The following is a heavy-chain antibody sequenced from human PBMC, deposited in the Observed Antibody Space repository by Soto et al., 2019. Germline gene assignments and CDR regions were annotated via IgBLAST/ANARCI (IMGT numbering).Heavy chain of an antibody. CDR2: IYYSGST. CDR1: GGSISSGGYY. J-gene: IGHJ4*02. V-gene: IGHV4-31*01. Sequence: QVQLQESGPGLVKPSQTLSLTCTVSGGSISSGGYYWSWIRQHPGKGLEWIGYIYYSGSTYYNPSLKSPVTISVDTSKNQFSLKLSSVTAADTAVYYCARLNMGEMYYYDSSALDYFDYWGQGTLVTVSS. CDR3: ARLNMGEMYYYDSSALDYFDY. D-gene: IGHD3-22*01.